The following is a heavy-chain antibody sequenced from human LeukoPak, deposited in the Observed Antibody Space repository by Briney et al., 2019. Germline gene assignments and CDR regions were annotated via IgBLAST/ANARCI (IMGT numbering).Heavy chain of an antibody. CDR2: INHSGST. J-gene: IGHJ5*02. V-gene: IGHV4-34*01. CDR3: ARHGDLLSPFQT. D-gene: IGHD2-21*02. Sequence: SETLSLTCAVYGGSFSGYYWSWIRQPPGKGLEWIGEINHSGSTNYNPSLKSRVTISVDTSKSQFSLKLSSVTAADTAVYYCARHGDLLSPFQTWGQGTLVTVSS. CDR1: GGSFSGYY.